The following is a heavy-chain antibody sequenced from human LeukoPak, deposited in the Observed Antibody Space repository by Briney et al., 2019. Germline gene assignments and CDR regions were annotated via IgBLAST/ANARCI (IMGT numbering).Heavy chain of an antibody. V-gene: IGHV1-2*02. J-gene: IGHJ6*02. CDR3: ARGGSRINMVRGVMPPPPYYYYGMDV. CDR2: INPNSGGT. CDR1: GYTFTGYY. Sequence: ASVKVSCKASGYTFTGYYMHWVRQAPGQGLEWMGWINPNSGGTNYAQKFQGRVTMTRDTSISTAYMELSSLRSEDTAVYYCARGGSRINMVRGVMPPPPYYYYGMDVWGQGTTVTVSS. D-gene: IGHD3-10*01.